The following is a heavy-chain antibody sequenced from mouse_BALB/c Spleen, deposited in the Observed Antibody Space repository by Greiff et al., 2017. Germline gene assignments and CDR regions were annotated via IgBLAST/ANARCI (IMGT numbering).Heavy chain of an antibody. Sequence: QLKESGPGLVAPSQSLSITCTVSGFSLTGYGVNWVRQPPGKGLEWLGMIWGDGSTDYNSALKSRLSISKDNSKSQVFLKMNSLQTDDTARYYCAREGGNYEVWFAYWGQGTLVTVSA. J-gene: IGHJ3*01. V-gene: IGHV2-6-7*01. CDR1: GFSLTGYG. D-gene: IGHD2-1*01. CDR2: IWGDGST. CDR3: AREGGNYEVWFAY.